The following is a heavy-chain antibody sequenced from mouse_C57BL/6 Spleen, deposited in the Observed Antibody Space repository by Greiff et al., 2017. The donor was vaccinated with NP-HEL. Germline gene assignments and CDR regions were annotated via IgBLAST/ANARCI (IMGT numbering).Heavy chain of an antibody. CDR3: AREGTLLGRGWYFDV. Sequence: VQLQQSGPELVKPGASVKIPCKASGYTFTDYNMDWVKQSHGKSLEWIGDINPNNGGTIYNQKFKGKATLTVDKSSSTAYMELRSLTSEDTAVYYCAREGTLLGRGWYFDVWGTGTTVTVSS. V-gene: IGHV1-18*01. CDR1: GYTFTDYN. D-gene: IGHD4-1*01. CDR2: INPNNGGT. J-gene: IGHJ1*03.